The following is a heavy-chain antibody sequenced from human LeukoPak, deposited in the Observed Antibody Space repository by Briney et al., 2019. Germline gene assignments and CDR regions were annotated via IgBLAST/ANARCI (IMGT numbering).Heavy chain of an antibody. CDR2: INHSGST. J-gene: IGHJ4*02. Sequence: SETLSLTCAVYGGSFSGYYWSWIRQPPGKGLEWIGEINHSGSTNYNPSLKSRVTISVDTSKNQFSLKLSSVTAADTAVYSCARAAYDSSGYYRPDSYFDYWGQGTLVTVSS. CDR3: ARAAYDSSGYYRPDSYFDY. D-gene: IGHD3-22*01. CDR1: GGSFSGYY. V-gene: IGHV4-34*01.